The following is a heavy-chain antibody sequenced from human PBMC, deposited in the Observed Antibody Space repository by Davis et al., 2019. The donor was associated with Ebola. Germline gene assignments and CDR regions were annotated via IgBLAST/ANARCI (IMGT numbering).Heavy chain of an antibody. Sequence: ASVKVSCKTAGYTFTNYGISWVRQAPGQGLEWMGWISAYNGNTNYAQKLQGRVTMTTDTSTSTAYMELRSLRSDDTAVYYCARRRDYDAFDIWGQGTMVTVSS. CDR3: ARRRDYDAFDI. CDR1: GYTFTNYG. J-gene: IGHJ3*02. CDR2: ISAYNGNT. D-gene: IGHD2-21*01. V-gene: IGHV1-18*01.